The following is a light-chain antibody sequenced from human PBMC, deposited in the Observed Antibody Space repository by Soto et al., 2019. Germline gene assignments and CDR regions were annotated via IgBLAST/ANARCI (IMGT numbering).Light chain of an antibody. CDR2: KAS. J-gene: IGKJ4*01. Sequence: DIQMTQSPSTLSASEGTRVTITCRASQSISTCLAWYQQKPGKAPKLLIYKASSLEGGVPSRFSGSGSGTEFNITISSLQPDDFATYYCQQYKTYPLTFGGGTTVDIK. CDR1: QSISTC. CDR3: QQYKTYPLT. V-gene: IGKV1-5*03.